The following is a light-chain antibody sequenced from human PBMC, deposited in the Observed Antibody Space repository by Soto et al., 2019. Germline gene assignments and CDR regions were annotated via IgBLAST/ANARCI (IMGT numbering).Light chain of an antibody. CDR2: QAS. Sequence: SQMTQSPSNLSASVGDRVTITCRASQSISKWLAWYQQKPGKAPKLLIYQASSLESGVPSRFSCSGSGTEITLTISSLQPDDFATYYCSQYNTHSWFTFGPGTKVDIK. J-gene: IGKJ3*01. CDR3: SQYNTHSWFT. CDR1: QSISKW. V-gene: IGKV1-5*03.